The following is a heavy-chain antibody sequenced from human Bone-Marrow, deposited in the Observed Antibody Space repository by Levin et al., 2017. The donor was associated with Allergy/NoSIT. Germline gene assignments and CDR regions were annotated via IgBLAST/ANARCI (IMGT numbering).Heavy chain of an antibody. CDR2: ISESGRHT. CDR1: GFIFNNYA. D-gene: IGHD5-18*01. CDR3: AANVDAAMFDY. J-gene: IGHJ4*02. V-gene: IGHV3-23*01. Sequence: ASVKVSCAASGFIFNNYAMNWVRQAPGKGLEWVSAISESGRHTFYADSVKGRFTISRDNSRNTLYLQMNGLRAEDTAVYYGAANVDAAMFDYWGQGTRVTVSS.